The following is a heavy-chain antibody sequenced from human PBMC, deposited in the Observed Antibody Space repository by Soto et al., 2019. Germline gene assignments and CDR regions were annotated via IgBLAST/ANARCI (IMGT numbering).Heavy chain of an antibody. CDR2: IHSDGSST. CDR3: ARRDRGAFDI. V-gene: IGHV3-74*01. D-gene: IGHD1-26*01. CDR1: GFTFSYYW. Sequence: EVQLVESGGGLVQPGESLRLSCAASGFTFSYYWMHWVRQAPGKGLVWVSRIHSDGSSTTYADSVKGRFTISRDNARNTVYLQMKSLRVEDTAVYYCARRDRGAFDIWGQGALDTVSS. J-gene: IGHJ3*02.